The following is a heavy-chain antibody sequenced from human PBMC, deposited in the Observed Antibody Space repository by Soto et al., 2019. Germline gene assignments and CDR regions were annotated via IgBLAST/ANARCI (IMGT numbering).Heavy chain of an antibody. CDR2: ISAYNGNT. J-gene: IGHJ4*02. V-gene: IGHV1-18*04. CDR3: ARDHCSTISCYSAVDY. Sequence: QVQLVQSGAEVKKPGASVKVSCKASGYTYTSYGFIWVRQAPGQGLEWMGWISAYNGNTNYAQKLQGRVTMTTDTSTSTAYMELRSLRSDDTAVYYCARDHCSTISCYSAVDYWCQGTLVTVSS. D-gene: IGHD2-2*02. CDR1: GYTYTSYG.